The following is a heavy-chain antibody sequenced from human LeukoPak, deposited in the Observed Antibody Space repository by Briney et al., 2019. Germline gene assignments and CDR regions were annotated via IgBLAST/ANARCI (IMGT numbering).Heavy chain of an antibody. CDR2: IKQDGSEK. V-gene: IGHV3-7*03. D-gene: IGHD4-23*01. J-gene: IGHJ6*04. CDR3: ARGAYGGRGYYYGVDA. CDR1: GFTFSSYC. Sequence: PGGSLRLSCAASGFTFSSYCMNWVRQAPGKGLEWVANIKQDGSEKYYVDSVKGRFTISRDNTKNSLYLQMNSLRAEDTAVYFCARGAYGGRGYYYGVDAWGKGTTVTVSS.